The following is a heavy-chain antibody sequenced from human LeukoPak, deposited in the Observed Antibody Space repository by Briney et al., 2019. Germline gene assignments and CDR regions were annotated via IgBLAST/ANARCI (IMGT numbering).Heavy chain of an antibody. CDR3: ARDPTTVTKGFDI. Sequence: PSETLSLTCSVSVDSFSTHYWTWIRQPPGKGLEWIGYISSIGSTNYNPSLKSRVTISVDTSKKQFSLKMTSVTAADTAVYYCARDPTTVTKGFDIWGPGTMVTVSS. D-gene: IGHD4-17*01. V-gene: IGHV4-59*11. J-gene: IGHJ3*02. CDR2: ISSIGST. CDR1: VDSFSTHY.